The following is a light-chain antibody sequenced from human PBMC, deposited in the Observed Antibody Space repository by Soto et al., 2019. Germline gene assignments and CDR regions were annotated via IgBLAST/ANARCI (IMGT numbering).Light chain of an antibody. CDR2: NTD. V-gene: IGLV7-43*01. J-gene: IGLJ2*01. Sequence: QAVVTQEPSLTVSPGGTVTLTCASSGGPVTSNYFPHWFQQKPGQAPRPLIYNTDNKHSWTPARVSGSLLGGKAALTLSDVRPEDEAEYYCLLYSGGGVIFGGRTKLTVL. CDR3: LLYSGGGVI. CDR1: GGPVTSNYF.